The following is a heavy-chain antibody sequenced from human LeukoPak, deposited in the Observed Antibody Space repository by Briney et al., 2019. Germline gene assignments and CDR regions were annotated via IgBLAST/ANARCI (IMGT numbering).Heavy chain of an antibody. V-gene: IGHV6-1*01. Sequence: SQTLSLTCVISGDSVSSNSAAWNWIRQSPSRGLEWLGRTYYRAKWYNDYAVSVKSRITINPDTSKNQFSLHLNSVTPEDTALYYCARFGHYSNWTLDYWGQGTLVTVSS. D-gene: IGHD1-1*01. CDR2: TYYRAKWYN. J-gene: IGHJ4*02. CDR1: GDSVSSNSAA. CDR3: ARFGHYSNWTLDY.